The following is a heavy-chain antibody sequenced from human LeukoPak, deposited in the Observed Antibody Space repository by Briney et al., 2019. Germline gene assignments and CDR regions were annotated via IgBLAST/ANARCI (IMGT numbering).Heavy chain of an antibody. Sequence: SETLSLTCAVSGGSISSGGYSWSWIRQPPGKGLEWIGYIYHSGSTYYNPSLKSRVTISVDRSKNQFSLKLSSVTAADTAVYYCARVPDYYGMDVWGQGTTVTVSS. V-gene: IGHV4-30-2*01. CDR3: ARVPDYYGMDV. CDR2: IYHSGST. J-gene: IGHJ6*02. CDR1: GGSISSGGYS.